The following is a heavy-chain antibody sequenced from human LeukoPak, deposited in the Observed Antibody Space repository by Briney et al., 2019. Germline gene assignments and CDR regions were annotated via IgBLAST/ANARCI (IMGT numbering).Heavy chain of an antibody. CDR2: INNDGSDT. J-gene: IGHJ5*02. CDR3: SRGATASFDP. Sequence: GGSLRLSCAASGFTFSNYWMHWVRQAPGKGLVWVSRINNDGSDTTYAASVKGRFTTSRDNAKDTLYLQMNSLRVEDTAVYYCSRGATASFDPWGQGTLVTVSS. V-gene: IGHV3-74*03. D-gene: IGHD5-12*01. CDR1: GFTFSNYW.